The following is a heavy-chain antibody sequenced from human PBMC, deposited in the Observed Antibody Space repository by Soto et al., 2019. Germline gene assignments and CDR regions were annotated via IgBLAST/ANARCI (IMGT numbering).Heavy chain of an antibody. V-gene: IGHV3-33*01. CDR2: IWYDGSNK. J-gene: IGHJ3*02. CDR3: ARPTALAGYLWSFDI. CDR1: GFTFSSYG. Sequence: QVQLVESGGGVVQPGRSLRLSCAASGFTFSSYGMHWVRQAPGKGLEWVAVIWYDGSNKYYADSVKGRFTISRDNSKNTLYLQMNSLRAEDTAVYYCARPTALAGYLWSFDIWGQGTMVTVSS. D-gene: IGHD6-19*01.